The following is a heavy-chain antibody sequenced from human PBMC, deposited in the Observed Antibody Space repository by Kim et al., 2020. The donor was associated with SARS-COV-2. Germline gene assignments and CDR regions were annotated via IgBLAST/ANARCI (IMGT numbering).Heavy chain of an antibody. V-gene: IGHV4-31*03. D-gene: IGHD1-26*01. CDR3: ARDNSGGSYYDY. CDR1: GGSISSGGYY. Sequence: TLSLTCTVSGGSISSGGYYWSWIRQHPGKGLEWIGYIYYSGSTFYNPSLKSRVTISVDTSKNQFSLKLSSVTAADTAVYYCARDNSGGSYYDYWGQGTLVTVSS. J-gene: IGHJ4*02. CDR2: IYYSGST.